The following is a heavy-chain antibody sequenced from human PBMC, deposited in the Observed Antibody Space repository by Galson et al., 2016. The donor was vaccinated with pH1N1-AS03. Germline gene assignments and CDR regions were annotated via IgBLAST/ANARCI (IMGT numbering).Heavy chain of an antibody. CDR1: GGTFSNYA. J-gene: IGHJ3*01. D-gene: IGHD1-1*01. V-gene: IGHV1-69*05. Sequence: SVKVSCKASGGTFSNYAISWVRQAPGQGLEWLGGFIPVFNTVKYEQKFQGRVTITTDESTSTAYMEVRSLRSEDTAVYYCAKGRSLSVTGATDSFDFCGQGTTVTVSS. CDR3: AKGRSLSVTGATDSFDF. CDR2: FIPVFNTV.